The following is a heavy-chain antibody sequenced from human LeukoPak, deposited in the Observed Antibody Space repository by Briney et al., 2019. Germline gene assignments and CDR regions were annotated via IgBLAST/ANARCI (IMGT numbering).Heavy chain of an antibody. D-gene: IGHD3-22*01. V-gene: IGHV3-53*01. J-gene: IGHJ3*02. CDR1: GFTVRDKY. Sequence: GGSLRLSCVASGFTVRDKYMSWVRQAPGKGREWVAIIYAGDRTYYTDSVKGRLTLSRDKSKNTLYLQMNSLRAEDTAVYYCAKDLHSYDSSGYYWGAFDIWGQGTMVTVSS. CDR3: AKDLHSYDSSGYYWGAFDI. CDR2: IYAGDRT.